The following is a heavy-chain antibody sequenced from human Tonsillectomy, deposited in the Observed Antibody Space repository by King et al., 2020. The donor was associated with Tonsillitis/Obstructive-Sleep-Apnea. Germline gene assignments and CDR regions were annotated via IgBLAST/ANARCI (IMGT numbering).Heavy chain of an antibody. CDR2: IWYDGSNK. V-gene: IGHV3-33*01. CDR3: ATSIAVAGSYYYYGMDV. CDR1: GFTFSSYG. Sequence: VQLVESGGGVVQPGRSLRLSCAASGFTFSSYGMHWVRQAPGTGLEWVAVIWYDGSNKYYADSVKGRFTISRDNSKNTLYLQMNSLRAEDTAVYYCATSIAVAGSYYYYGMDVWGQGTTVTVSS. J-gene: IGHJ6*02. D-gene: IGHD6-19*01.